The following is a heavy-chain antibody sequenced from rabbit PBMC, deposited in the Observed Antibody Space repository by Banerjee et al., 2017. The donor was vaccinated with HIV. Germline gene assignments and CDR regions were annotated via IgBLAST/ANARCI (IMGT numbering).Heavy chain of an antibody. CDR2: IHPGSVNT. CDR3: AREDSYDGPYDSLNL. V-gene: IGHV1S40*01. Sequence: QSLEESGGDLVKPGASLTLTCTASGFSFSSSAYMCWVRQAPEKGLEWIACIHPGSVNTYYASWAKGRFTISKASSTTVTLQMTSLTAADTATYFCAREDSYDGPYDSLNLWGPGTLVTVS. J-gene: IGHJ4*01. CDR1: GFSFSSSAY. D-gene: IGHD2-1*01.